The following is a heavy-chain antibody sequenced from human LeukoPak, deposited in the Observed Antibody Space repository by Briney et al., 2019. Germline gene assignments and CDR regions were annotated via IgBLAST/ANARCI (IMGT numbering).Heavy chain of an antibody. CDR3: AKDQYYYAANPIENRYFQR. CDR2: ISGSGGST. Sequence: GGSLRLSCAASGFTFSSYAMSWVRQAPGKGLEWVSAISGSGGSTYYADSVKGRFTISRDNSKNTLYLQMNSLRAEDTAVYYCAKDQYYYAANPIENRYFQRWGQGTLVTVSS. CDR1: GFTFSSYA. V-gene: IGHV3-23*01. J-gene: IGHJ1*01. D-gene: IGHD3-10*01.